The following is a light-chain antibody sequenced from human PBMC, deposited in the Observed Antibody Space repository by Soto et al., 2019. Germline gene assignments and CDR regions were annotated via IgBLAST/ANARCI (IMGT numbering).Light chain of an antibody. CDR2: EVS. CDR1: NSDVGGYNY. J-gene: IGLJ2*01. V-gene: IGLV2-8*01. Sequence: QSALTQPPSASGSPGQSVTISCTGTNSDVGGYNYVSWYQQHPGKAPKLMIYEVSKRPSGVPDRFSGSKSGNTASLTVSGLQAEDEASYYCSSYAGGTTYVVFGGGTKLTVL. CDR3: SSYAGGTTYVV.